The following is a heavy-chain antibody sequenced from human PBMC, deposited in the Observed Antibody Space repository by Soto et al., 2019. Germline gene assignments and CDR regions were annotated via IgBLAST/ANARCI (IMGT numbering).Heavy chain of an antibody. CDR2: INPNSGGT. CDR3: ARVGIAARPRGGIDC. Sequence: AASVKVSCKASGYTFTGYYMHWVRQAPGQGLEWMGWINPNSGGTNYAQKFQGRVTMTRDTSISTAYMELSRLRSDDTAVYYCARVGIAARPRGGIDCWGQGTLVTVSS. J-gene: IGHJ4*02. CDR1: GYTFTGYY. V-gene: IGHV1-2*02. D-gene: IGHD6-6*01.